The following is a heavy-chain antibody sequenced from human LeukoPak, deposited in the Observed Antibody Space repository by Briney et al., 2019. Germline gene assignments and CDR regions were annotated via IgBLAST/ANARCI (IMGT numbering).Heavy chain of an antibody. D-gene: IGHD3/OR15-3a*01. V-gene: IGHV4-39*01. Sequence: PSGTLSLTCTVSGDSISSSTYYWGWIRQPPGKGLEWIGSINNGGNTYYNPSLKSRVTLSVDTSKNQFSLKLSSVTAADTAVYYCARRRTGSYSDYWGQGTLVTVSS. J-gene: IGHJ4*02. CDR1: GDSISSSTYY. CDR2: INNGGNT. CDR3: ARRRTGSYSDY.